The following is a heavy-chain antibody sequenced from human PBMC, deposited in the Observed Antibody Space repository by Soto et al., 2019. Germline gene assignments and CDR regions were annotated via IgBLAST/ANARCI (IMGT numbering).Heavy chain of an antibody. J-gene: IGHJ4*02. Sequence: QVQLVESGGGVVQPGRSLRLSCAASGFTFSSYGMHWVHQAPGKRLEWVAVIWYDGSNKYYADSVKGRFTITRDNSKNTLYLQMNSLRSEDTAVYYCARGGYDFWSGYPDVLDYWGQGTLVTVSS. CDR2: IWYDGSNK. CDR3: ARGGYDFWSGYPDVLDY. V-gene: IGHV3-33*01. CDR1: GFTFSSYG. D-gene: IGHD3-3*01.